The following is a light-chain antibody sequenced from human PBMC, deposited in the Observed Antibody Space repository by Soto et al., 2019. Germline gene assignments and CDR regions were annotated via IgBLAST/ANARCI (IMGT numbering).Light chain of an antibody. Sequence: QSVLTQPASVSGSPGQSITISCTGTSSDIGYYNYVSWFQQHPGKAPKLIISQVTNRPSGISTRFSGSKSGNTASLTISGLQAEDEADYYCSSFSSITREVFGGGTKLTVL. J-gene: IGLJ2*01. CDR1: SSDIGYYNY. CDR3: SSFSSITREV. V-gene: IGLV2-14*01. CDR2: QVT.